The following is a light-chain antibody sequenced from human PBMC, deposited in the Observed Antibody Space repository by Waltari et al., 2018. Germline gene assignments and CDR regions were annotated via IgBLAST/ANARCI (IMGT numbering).Light chain of an antibody. CDR3: QQHDSVPYT. CDR1: QDISNY. V-gene: IGKV1-33*01. J-gene: IGKJ2*01. Sequence: DIQMTQSPSSLSASVGDRVTITCQASQDISNYLNWFQQKPGKPPKLLIYDASNLETGVPSRFSGSGSGTDFTFTISSLQPEDIATYNCQQHDSVPYTFGQGTKLEIK. CDR2: DAS.